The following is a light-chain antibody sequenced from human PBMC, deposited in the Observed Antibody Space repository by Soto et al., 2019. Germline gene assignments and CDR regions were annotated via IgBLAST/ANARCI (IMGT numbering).Light chain of an antibody. Sequence: EIVMTQSPATLSVSPGERVTLSCRARQSVGSNLAWYQQRPGQVPRLLIYDASSRATGIPDRFSGGGSGTDFTLTISRLEPEDFAVYYCQQFSSYPLTFGGGTKVDIK. V-gene: IGKV3-20*01. J-gene: IGKJ4*01. CDR2: DAS. CDR3: QQFSSYPLT. CDR1: QSVGSN.